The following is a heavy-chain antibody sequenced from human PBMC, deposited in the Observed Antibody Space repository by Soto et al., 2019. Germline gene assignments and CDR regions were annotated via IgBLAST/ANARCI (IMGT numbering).Heavy chain of an antibody. D-gene: IGHD3-3*01. J-gene: IGHJ5*02. Sequence: ASVKVSCKASGYTFTSYAMHWVRQAPGQRLEWMGWINAGNGNTKYSQKFQGRVTITRDTSASTAYMELSSLRSEDTAVYYCARDRLRFLEWLIPPPWFDPWGQGTLVTVSS. CDR3: ARDRLRFLEWLIPPPWFDP. CDR1: GYTFTSYA. V-gene: IGHV1-3*01. CDR2: INAGNGNT.